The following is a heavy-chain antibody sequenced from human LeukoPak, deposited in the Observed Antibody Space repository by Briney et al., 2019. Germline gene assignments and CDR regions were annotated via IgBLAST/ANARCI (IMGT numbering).Heavy chain of an antibody. CDR1: GYTFTSYG. CDR3: ARRDYGDLRFDP. D-gene: IGHD4-17*01. CDR2: ISAYNGNT. Sequence: ASVKVSCKASGYTFTSYGIRWVRQAPGQGLEWMGWISAYNGNTNYAQKLQGRVTMTTDTSTSTAYMELRSLRSDDTAVYYCARRDYGDLRFDPWGQGTLVTVSS. J-gene: IGHJ5*02. V-gene: IGHV1-18*01.